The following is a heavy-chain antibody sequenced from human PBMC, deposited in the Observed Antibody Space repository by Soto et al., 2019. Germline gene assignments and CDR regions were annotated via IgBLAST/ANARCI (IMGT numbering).Heavy chain of an antibody. J-gene: IGHJ6*02. CDR2: IIPIVGTG. Sequence: GASVKVSCKASGGSFSSYAISWVRQAPGQGLEWMGGIIPIVGTGNYAQNFQGRVTITADESTSTAYMELSSLRSEDTAMYYCARDLRAAGRPGMDVWGQGTPVTVSS. D-gene: IGHD6-13*01. V-gene: IGHV1-69*13. CDR3: ARDLRAAGRPGMDV. CDR1: GGSFSSYA.